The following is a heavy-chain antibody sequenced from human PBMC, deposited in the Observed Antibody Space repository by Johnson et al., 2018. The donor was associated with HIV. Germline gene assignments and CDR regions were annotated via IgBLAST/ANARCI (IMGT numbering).Heavy chain of an antibody. CDR2: IKSKTDGGTT. CDR1: GFTFSNAW. CDR3: TTAIVGALINAFDI. D-gene: IGHD1-26*01. J-gene: IGHJ3*02. V-gene: IGHV3-15*01. Sequence: VQLVESGGGLVKPGGSLRLSCAASGFTFSNAWMSWVRQAPGKGLEWVGRIKSKTDGGTTDYAAPVQGRFTISRDASKNTLYLQMNSLKTEDTAVYYCTTAIVGALINAFDIWGQGTMVTVSS.